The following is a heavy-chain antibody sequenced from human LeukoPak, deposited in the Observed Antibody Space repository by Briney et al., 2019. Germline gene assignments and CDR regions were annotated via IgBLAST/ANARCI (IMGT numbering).Heavy chain of an antibody. V-gene: IGHV1-69*13. Sequence: GASVKVSCKASGGTFSSYAISWVRQAPGQGLEWMGGIIPIFGTANYAQKFQGRVTITADESTSTAYMELSSLRSEDTAVYYCASPPIDHGGAFDIWGQGTMVTVSS. CDR1: GGTFSSYA. CDR2: IIPIFGTA. J-gene: IGHJ3*02. D-gene: IGHD1-14*01. CDR3: ASPPIDHGGAFDI.